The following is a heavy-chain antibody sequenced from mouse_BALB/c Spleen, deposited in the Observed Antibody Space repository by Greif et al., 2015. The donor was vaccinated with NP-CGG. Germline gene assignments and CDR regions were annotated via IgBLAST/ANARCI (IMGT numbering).Heavy chain of an antibody. D-gene: IGHD1-1*01. J-gene: IGHJ3*01. CDR2: ISYDGSN. CDR1: GYSITSGYY. CDR3: ARGGGSSYPFAY. V-gene: IGHV3-6*02. Sequence: ESGPGLVKPSQSLSLTCSVTGYSITSGYYWNWIRQFPGNKLEWMGYISYDGSNNYNPSLKNRISITRDTSKNQFFLKLNSVTTEDTATYYCARGGGSSYPFAYWGQGTLVTVSA.